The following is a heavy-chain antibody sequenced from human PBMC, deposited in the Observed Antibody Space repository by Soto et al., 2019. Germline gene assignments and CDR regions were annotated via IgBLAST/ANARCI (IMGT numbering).Heavy chain of an antibody. CDR3: AKVPASTYYYDKGPFY. J-gene: IGHJ4*02. CDR2: IIPKLGSA. CDR1: GGGNLRDYR. V-gene: IGHV1-69*13. Sequence: ASVKVSCKASGGGNLRDYRTTWVRRAPGQGLEWMGGIIPKLGSANYAQNFQGRVTVTADESTNTVYMELRSLRAEDTAVYYCAKVPASTYYYDKGPFYWGQGTLVTVSS. D-gene: IGHD3-22*01.